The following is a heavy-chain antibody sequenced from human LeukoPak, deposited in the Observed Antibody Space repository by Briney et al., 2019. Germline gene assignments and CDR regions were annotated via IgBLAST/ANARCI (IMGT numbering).Heavy chain of an antibody. CDR3: ARYYYDSSGYYVGY. V-gene: IGHV1-46*01. CDR2: INSSGGST. D-gene: IGHD3-22*01. J-gene: IGHJ4*02. CDR1: GYTFTSYY. Sequence: ASVRLSCTASGYTFTSYYMHWVRQAPGQGLEWMGVINSSGGSTSYAQKFQGRVTMTRDMSTSTVYMQLNSLRSEDTAVYYCARYYYDSSGYYVGYWGQGTLVTVSS.